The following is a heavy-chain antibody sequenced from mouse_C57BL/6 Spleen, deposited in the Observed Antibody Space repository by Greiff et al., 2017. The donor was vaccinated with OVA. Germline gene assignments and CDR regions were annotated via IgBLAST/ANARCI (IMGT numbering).Heavy chain of an antibody. Sequence: QVQLQQSGAELMKPGASVKLSCKASGYTFTGYWIEWVKQRPGNGLEWIGEILPGSGSTNYNQKFKGKATFTADTSSNTAYMQLSSLTTEDSAVYYGARGDYDYDVDYWGQGTTLTVSS. CDR2: ILPGSGST. V-gene: IGHV1-9*01. CDR3: ARGDYDYDVDY. CDR1: GYTFTGYW. D-gene: IGHD2-4*01. J-gene: IGHJ2*01.